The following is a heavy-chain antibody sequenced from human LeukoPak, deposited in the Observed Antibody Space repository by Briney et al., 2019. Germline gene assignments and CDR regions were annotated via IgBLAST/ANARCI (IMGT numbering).Heavy chain of an antibody. D-gene: IGHD3-22*01. Sequence: GGSLRLSCETSGFTFSSFIMNWVRQAPGKGLEWVSSISSGSTYIYYADSVKGRFTISRDDAKNSLYLQMNSLRAEDTAVYYCAERPLSGYYSYDAFDIWGQGTMVTVSS. V-gene: IGHV3-21*01. CDR1: GFTFSSFI. CDR3: AERPLSGYYSYDAFDI. CDR2: ISSGSTYI. J-gene: IGHJ3*02.